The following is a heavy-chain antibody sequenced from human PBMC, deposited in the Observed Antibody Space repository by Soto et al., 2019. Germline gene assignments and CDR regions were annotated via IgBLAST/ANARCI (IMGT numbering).Heavy chain of an antibody. D-gene: IGHD3-22*01. CDR1: GYSFTSYW. Sequence: GESLKISCKGSGYSFTSYWIGWVRQMPGKGLEWMGIIYPGDSDTRYSPSFQGQVTISADKSISTAYLQWSSLKASDTAMYYCARMDYYDSSGYYYYYGMDVWGQGTTVIVSS. CDR3: ARMDYYDSSGYYYYYGMDV. CDR2: IYPGDSDT. J-gene: IGHJ6*02. V-gene: IGHV5-51*01.